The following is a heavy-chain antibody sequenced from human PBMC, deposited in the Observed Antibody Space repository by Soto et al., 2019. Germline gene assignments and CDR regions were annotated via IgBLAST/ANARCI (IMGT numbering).Heavy chain of an antibody. Sequence: PWETLSLTCAVYSGSFSGYYWNWIRQPPGKGLEWIGEINHTGGTHYNPSLKSRVTMSVDTSKNQFSLRLSSVTAADTAIYYCATRITVFGLLIPPFDPWGQGTQVTVSS. CDR1: SGSFSGYY. CDR3: ATRITVFGLLIPPFDP. D-gene: IGHD3-3*01. J-gene: IGHJ5*02. V-gene: IGHV4-34*01. CDR2: INHTGGT.